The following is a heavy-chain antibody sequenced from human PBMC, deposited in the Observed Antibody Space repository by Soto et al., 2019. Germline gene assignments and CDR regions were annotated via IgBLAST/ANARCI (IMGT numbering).Heavy chain of an antibody. CDR3: ARSFQGEYDGDYGMAV. CDR1: GFIFEDYN. Sequence: WGSLRLSCAASGFIFEDYNMNWVRQAPGKGLEWISYISGSGSKIHCAGSVKGRFTISRDSAASSVYLQMSSLRDEDTAVYYCARSFQGEYDGDYGMAVWGQGTTVTVS. V-gene: IGHV3-48*02. D-gene: IGHD3-16*01. J-gene: IGHJ6*02. CDR2: ISGSGSKI.